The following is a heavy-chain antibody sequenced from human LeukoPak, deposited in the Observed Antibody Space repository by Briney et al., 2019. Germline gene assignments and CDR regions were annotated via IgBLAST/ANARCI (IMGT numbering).Heavy chain of an antibody. V-gene: IGHV3-9*01. CDR1: GFTFDDYT. Sequence: GGSLRLSCAASGFTFDDYTMHWVRQAPGKGLEWVSGITWNSGGIGYADSVRGRFTISRDNAKNSLYLEMNSLRAEDTALYYCAKEDHFASWGQGTLVTVSS. CDR3: AKEDHFAS. CDR2: ITWNSGGI. J-gene: IGHJ4*02.